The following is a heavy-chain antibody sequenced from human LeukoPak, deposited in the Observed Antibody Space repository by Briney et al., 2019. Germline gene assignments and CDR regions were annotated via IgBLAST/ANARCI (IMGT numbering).Heavy chain of an antibody. J-gene: IGHJ5*02. CDR3: ARGPPYCSGGSCYLNWFDP. CDR2: INHSGST. V-gene: IGHV4-34*01. D-gene: IGHD2-15*01. Sequence: PSETLSLTCAVYGGSFSGYYWSWIRQTPGKGLEWIGEINHSGSTNYNPSLKSRVTISVDTSKNQFSPKLSSVTAADTAVYYCARGPPYCSGGSCYLNWFDPWGQGTLVTVSS. CDR1: GGSFSGYY.